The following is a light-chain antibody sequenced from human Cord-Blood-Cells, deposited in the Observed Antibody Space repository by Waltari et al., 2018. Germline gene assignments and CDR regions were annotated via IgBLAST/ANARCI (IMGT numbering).Light chain of an antibody. CDR2: EGS. CDR3: CSYAGSSTWV. CDR1: SSADGSYNL. V-gene: IGLV2-23*01. Sequence: QSALTQPAYVSGSPGQSITISCTGTSSADGSYNLLSWYQQHPGKAPKLMIYEGSKRPSGVSNRFSGSKSGNTASLTISGLQAEDEADYYCCSYAGSSTWVFGGGTKLTVL. J-gene: IGLJ3*02.